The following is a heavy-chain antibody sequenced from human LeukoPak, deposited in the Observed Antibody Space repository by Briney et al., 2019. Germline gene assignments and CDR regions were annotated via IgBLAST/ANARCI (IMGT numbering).Heavy chain of an antibody. Sequence: GGSLRLSCAASGFSFGSFTMNWVRQAPGKGLEWVSYISSSSSTIYYADSVKGRFTISRDNAKNSLYLQMNSLRDEDTAVYYCARDSDYYDEVDYWGQGTLVTVSS. J-gene: IGHJ4*02. V-gene: IGHV3-48*02. CDR1: GFSFGSFT. D-gene: IGHD3-22*01. CDR2: ISSSSSTI. CDR3: ARDSDYYDEVDY.